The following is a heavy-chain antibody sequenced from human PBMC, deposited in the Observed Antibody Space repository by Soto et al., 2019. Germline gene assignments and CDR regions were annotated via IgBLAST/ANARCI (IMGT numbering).Heavy chain of an antibody. V-gene: IGHV3-23*01. CDR3: AKFGWRYFDY. CDR2: ISGSGGST. J-gene: IGHJ4*02. CDR1: GFTFSSYA. Sequence: GGSLRLSCAASGFTFSSYAMSWVRQAPGKGLEWVSAISGSGGSTYYADTVKGRFTISRDYSKNTLYLQMNSLRAEDTAVYYCAKFGWRYFDYWGQGALVTVSS. D-gene: IGHD6-19*01.